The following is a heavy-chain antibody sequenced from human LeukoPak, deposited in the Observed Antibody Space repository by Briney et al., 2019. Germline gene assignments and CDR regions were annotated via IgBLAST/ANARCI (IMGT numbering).Heavy chain of an antibody. CDR2: INHSGST. V-gene: IGHV4-38-2*01. Sequence: SETLSLTCAVSGYSISSGYYWGWIRQPPGKGLEWIGEINHSGSTNYNPSLKSRVTISVDTSKNQFSLKLSSVTAADTAVYYCARGHYGVVTYFDYWGQGTLVTVSS. CDR1: GYSISSGYY. J-gene: IGHJ4*02. D-gene: IGHD4-23*01. CDR3: ARGHYGVVTYFDY.